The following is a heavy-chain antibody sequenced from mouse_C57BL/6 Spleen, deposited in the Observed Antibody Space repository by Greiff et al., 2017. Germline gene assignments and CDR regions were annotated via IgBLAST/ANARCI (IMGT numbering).Heavy chain of an antibody. CDR3: ARGGYSNYGRGAMDY. V-gene: IGHV1-55*01. D-gene: IGHD2-5*01. J-gene: IGHJ4*01. CDR2: IYPGSGST. Sequence: QVQLQQPGAELVKPGASVKMSCKASGYTFTSYWITWVKQRPGQGLEWIGEIYPGSGSTNYNEKFKSKATLTVDTSSSTAYMQLSSLTSEDSAVYYCARGGYSNYGRGAMDYWGQGTSVTVSS. CDR1: GYTFTSYW.